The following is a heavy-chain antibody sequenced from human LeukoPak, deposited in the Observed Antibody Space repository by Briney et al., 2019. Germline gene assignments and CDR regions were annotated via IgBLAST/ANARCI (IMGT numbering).Heavy chain of an antibody. D-gene: IGHD3-22*01. CDR1: GFTFSSYS. Sequence: GGSLRLSCAASGFTFSSYSMNWDRQAPGKGLEWVSYISSSSSTIYYADSVKGRFTISRDNAKNSLYLQMNSLRDEDTAVYYCARVASNYYDSSGYYHYWGQGTLVTVSS. V-gene: IGHV3-48*02. J-gene: IGHJ4*02. CDR3: ARVASNYYDSSGYYHY. CDR2: ISSSSSTI.